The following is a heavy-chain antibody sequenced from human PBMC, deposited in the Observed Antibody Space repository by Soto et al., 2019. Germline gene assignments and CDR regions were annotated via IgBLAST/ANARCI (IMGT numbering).Heavy chain of an antibody. CDR1: GFSFSSYS. CDR3: SRDYCSGFDH. D-gene: IGHD3-10*01. V-gene: IGHV3-21*06. J-gene: IGHJ5*02. Sequence: EVQLVESVGGLVKPGGSLRLSCAASGFSFSSYSMNWVRQAPGKGLEWVSSIRSSSSYIYYADSVKSRVTISRDNAKNSLYLQMNSLRAEDTAVYYCSRDYCSGFDHWGQGTLVTVSS. CDR2: IRSSSSYI.